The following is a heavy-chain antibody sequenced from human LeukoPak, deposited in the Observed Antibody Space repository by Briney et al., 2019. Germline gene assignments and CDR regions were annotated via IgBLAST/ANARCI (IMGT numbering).Heavy chain of an antibody. D-gene: IGHD1-7*01. Sequence: GGSLRLSCAASGFTFSSFAMSWVRQGPGKGLEWMSAISGSGGSTYYAYSVEGRFTISRDNSKNTLYLQMNSLRAEDTAVYYCARIKLELKRLRSYYFDYWGQGTLVTVSS. V-gene: IGHV3-23*01. J-gene: IGHJ4*02. CDR1: GFTFSSFA. CDR3: ARIKLELKRLRSYYFDY. CDR2: ISGSGGST.